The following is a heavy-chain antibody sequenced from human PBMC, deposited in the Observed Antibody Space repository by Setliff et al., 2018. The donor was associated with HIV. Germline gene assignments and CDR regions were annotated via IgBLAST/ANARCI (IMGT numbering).Heavy chain of an antibody. CDR2: IYSDGRT. CDR1: GFTVSDTH. CDR3: AKGVKWLDP. V-gene: IGHV3-53*01. J-gene: IGHJ5*02. Sequence: HGESLRLSCAASGFTVSDTHMTWVRQAPGKGLEWVSFIYSDGRTYYAESVKGRFTISRDDSKNTLYLQMHSLRVEDTAAYYCAKGVKWLDPWGQGIRVTVSS. D-gene: IGHD3-16*01.